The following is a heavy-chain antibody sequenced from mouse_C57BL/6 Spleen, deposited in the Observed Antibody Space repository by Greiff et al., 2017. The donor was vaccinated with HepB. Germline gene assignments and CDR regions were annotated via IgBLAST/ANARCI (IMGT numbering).Heavy chain of an antibody. Sequence: EVQLQQSGPVLVKPGASVKMSCKASGYTFTDYYMNWVKQSHGKSLEWIGVINPYNGGTSYNQKFKGKATLTVDKSSSTAYMELNSLTSEDSAVYYCARDYGNPAWFAYWGQGTLVTVSA. CDR2: INPYNGGT. D-gene: IGHD2-1*01. J-gene: IGHJ3*01. CDR3: ARDYGNPAWFAY. V-gene: IGHV1-19*01. CDR1: GYTFTDYY.